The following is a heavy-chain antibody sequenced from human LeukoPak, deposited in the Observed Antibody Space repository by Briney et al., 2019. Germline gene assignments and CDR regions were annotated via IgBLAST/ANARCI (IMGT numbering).Heavy chain of an antibody. Sequence: GGSLRLSCAASGFTFSSYEMNWVRQAPGKGLEWVSYISSSSSTIYYADSVKGRFTISRDNAKNSLYLQMNSLRAEDTAVYYCARDSGSYLSYFDYWGQGTLVTVSS. CDR3: ARDSGSYLSYFDY. V-gene: IGHV3-48*01. CDR2: ISSSSSTI. J-gene: IGHJ4*02. CDR1: GFTFSSYE. D-gene: IGHD1-26*01.